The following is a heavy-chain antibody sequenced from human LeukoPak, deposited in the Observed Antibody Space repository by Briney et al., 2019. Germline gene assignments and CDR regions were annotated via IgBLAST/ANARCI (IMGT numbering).Heavy chain of an antibody. CDR3: AGRSVEVADEIDY. D-gene: IGHD2-15*01. Sequence: SETLSLTCTVSGGSISSYYWSWIRQPPGKGLEWIGYIYYSGSTNYNPSLKSRVTISVDTSKNQFSLKLSSVTAADTAVYYCAGRSVEVADEIDYWGQGTLVTVSS. V-gene: IGHV4-59*01. J-gene: IGHJ4*02. CDR1: GGSISSYY. CDR2: IYYSGST.